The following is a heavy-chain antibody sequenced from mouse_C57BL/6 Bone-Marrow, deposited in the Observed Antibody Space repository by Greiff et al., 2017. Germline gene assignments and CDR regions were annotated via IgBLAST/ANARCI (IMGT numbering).Heavy chain of an antibody. D-gene: IGHD4-1*01. Sequence: VQLKESGAELARPGASVKLSCKASGYTFTSYGISWVKQRTGQGLEWIGEIYPRSGNTYYNEKFKGKATLTADKSSSTAYMELRSLTSEDSAVYFCARSLTGTGAYWGQGTLVTVSA. J-gene: IGHJ3*01. CDR3: ARSLTGTGAY. CDR2: IYPRSGNT. CDR1: GYTFTSYG. V-gene: IGHV1-81*01.